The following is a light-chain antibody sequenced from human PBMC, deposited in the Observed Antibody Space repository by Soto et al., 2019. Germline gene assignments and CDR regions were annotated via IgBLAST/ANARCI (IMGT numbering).Light chain of an antibody. CDR3: SSYTASTPFYV. Sequence: QCVLTQPASVSGSPGQSITISCTGSSSDVGGYNYVSWYQQHPGKAPKLMIYDVSNRPSGVSNRFSGSKSGNTASLTITGLQAEDEADYYCSSYTASTPFYVFGTGTKVTVL. CDR1: SSDVGGYNY. V-gene: IGLV2-14*01. J-gene: IGLJ1*01. CDR2: DVS.